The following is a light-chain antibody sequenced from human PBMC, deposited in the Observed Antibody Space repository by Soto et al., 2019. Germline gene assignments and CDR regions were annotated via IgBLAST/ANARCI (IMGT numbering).Light chain of an antibody. CDR2: GAS. Sequence: IVLTQSPGTVSLSPGERATLSCRASQTGSSSYLAWYQQKPGQAPRLLIYGASTRATGIPDRFSGSGSGTDFTLTISRREPEDSAVYFCEHYGSSQWTFVQWTVGEGTKVEIK. J-gene: IGKJ1*01. V-gene: IGKV3-20*01. CDR1: QTGSSSY. CDR3: EHYGSSQWTFVQWT.